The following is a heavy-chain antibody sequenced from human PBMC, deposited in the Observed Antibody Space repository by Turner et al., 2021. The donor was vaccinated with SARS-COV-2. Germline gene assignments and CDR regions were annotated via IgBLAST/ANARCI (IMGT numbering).Heavy chain of an antibody. Sequence: QLPLQESGPGLVKPSETLSLTCTVSGGSISSSSYYWGWIRQPPGKGLEWIGYIYYSGSTYYNPSLTSRVTISVDTSKNQFSLKLSSVTAADTAVYYCARHSPELRGDYFNYWGQGTLVTVSS. J-gene: IGHJ4*02. V-gene: IGHV4-39*01. CDR2: IYYSGST. D-gene: IGHD1-26*01. CDR3: ARHSPELRGDYFNY. CDR1: GGSISSSSYY.